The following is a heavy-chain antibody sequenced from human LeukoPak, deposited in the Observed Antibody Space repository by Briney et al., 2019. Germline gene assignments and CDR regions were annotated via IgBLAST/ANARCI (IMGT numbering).Heavy chain of an antibody. J-gene: IGHJ4*02. CDR2: ISGSGGST. CDR3: AKSVVVAAYYYFDY. Sequence: GGSLSLSCAASGFTFSSYAMSWVRQAPGKGREWLSAISGSGGSTYYADSVKGRFTISRDNSKNTLYLQMNSLRAEDKAIYYCAKSVVVAAYYYFDYWGQGTLVTVSS. CDR1: GFTFSSYA. V-gene: IGHV3-23*01. D-gene: IGHD2-15*01.